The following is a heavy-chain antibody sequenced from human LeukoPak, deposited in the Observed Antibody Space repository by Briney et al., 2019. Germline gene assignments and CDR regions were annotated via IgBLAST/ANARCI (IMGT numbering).Heavy chain of an antibody. D-gene: IGHD5-18*01. CDR2: IYYSGST. V-gene: IGHV4-39*01. CDR1: GGSISSSSYY. CDR3: ARQTYSYGPYYFDY. J-gene: IGHJ4*02. Sequence: SETLSLTCTVSGGSISSSSYYWGWIRQPPGKGLEWIGSIYYSGSTYYNPSLKSRVTISVDTSKNQFSLKLSSVTAADTAVYYCARQTYSYGPYYFDYWGQGTLVTVPS.